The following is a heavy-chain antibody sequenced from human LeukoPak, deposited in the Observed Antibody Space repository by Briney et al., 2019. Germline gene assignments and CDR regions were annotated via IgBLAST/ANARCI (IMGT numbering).Heavy chain of an antibody. V-gene: IGHV3-23*01. CDR1: GFTFSSSH. J-gene: IGHJ4*02. Sequence: GGSLRLSCAVSGFTFSSSHMSWVRQAPGKGLEWVSAISGSGDSTYYGDSVKGRFTISRDNSKNTLYLQMNSLRAEDTAVYYCAKTRPLDSSSWSHGDYWGQGALVTVSS. CDR3: AKTRPLDSSSWSHGDY. CDR2: ISGSGDST. D-gene: IGHD6-13*01.